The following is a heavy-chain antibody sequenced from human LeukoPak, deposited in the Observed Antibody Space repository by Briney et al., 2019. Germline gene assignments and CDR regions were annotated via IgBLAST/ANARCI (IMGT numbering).Heavy chain of an antibody. CDR1: GGSISSYY. D-gene: IGHD2-15*01. V-gene: IGHV4-59*01. CDR2: IYYSGST. J-gene: IGHJ3*02. CDR3: ARDVGCSGGSCYSGAFDI. Sequence: SETLSLTCTVSGGSISSYYWSWIRQPPGKGLEWIGYIYYSGSTNYNPSLKSRVTISVDTSKNQFSLKLSSVTAADTAVYYCARDVGCSGGSCYSGAFDIWGRGTMVTVSS.